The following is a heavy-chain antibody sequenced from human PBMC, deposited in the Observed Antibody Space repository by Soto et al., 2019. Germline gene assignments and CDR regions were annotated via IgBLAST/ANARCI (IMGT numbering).Heavy chain of an antibody. V-gene: IGHV3-23*01. Sequence: EVHLLESGGGLVQPGESLRLSCAASGFTFSSYGMSWVRQAPGKGLEWASIISGSGDAKYYADSVKGRFTISRDNSKNTMYLQIDSLRAEDTAVYYCAKDFDSDATSHGPNDSWGQGTLVTVSS. CDR3: AKDFDSDATSHGPNDS. D-gene: IGHD2-15*01. J-gene: IGHJ5*01. CDR1: GFTFSSYG. CDR2: ISGSGDAK.